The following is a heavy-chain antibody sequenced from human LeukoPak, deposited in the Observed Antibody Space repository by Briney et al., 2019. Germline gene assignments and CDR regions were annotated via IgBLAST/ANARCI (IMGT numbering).Heavy chain of an antibody. J-gene: IGHJ4*02. CDR2: ISGSGGAT. Sequence: TGGSLRLSCAASGFTFNTYGMSWVRQAPGKWLEWVSGISGSGGATYYADSVKGRFTISRDDPHNTLYLQMNSLRAEDTAVYFCARGGVDYYGSGTYYLMYYFDYWGQGALVTVSS. CDR3: ARGGVDYYGSGTYYLMYYFDY. V-gene: IGHV3-23*01. D-gene: IGHD3-10*01. CDR1: GFTFNTYG.